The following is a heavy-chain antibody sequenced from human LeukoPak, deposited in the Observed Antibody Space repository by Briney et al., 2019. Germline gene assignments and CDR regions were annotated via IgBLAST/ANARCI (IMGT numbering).Heavy chain of an antibody. CDR3: AKAGPGCSSTSCYMDYYYGMDV. J-gene: IGHJ6*02. V-gene: IGHV3-23*01. D-gene: IGHD2-2*02. Sequence: GGSLRLSCAASGFTFSSYAMSWVRQAPGKGLEWVSAISGSGGSTYYADSVKGRFTISRDNSKNTLYLQMNSLRAEDTAVYYCAKAGPGCSSTSCYMDYYYGMDVWGQGTTVTVSS. CDR2: ISGSGGST. CDR1: GFTFSSYA.